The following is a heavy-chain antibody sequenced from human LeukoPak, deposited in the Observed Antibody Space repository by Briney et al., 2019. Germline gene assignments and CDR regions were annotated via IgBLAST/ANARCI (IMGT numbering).Heavy chain of an antibody. D-gene: IGHD3-22*01. CDR1: GITLSNYG. Sequence: GGSLGLSCAVSGITLSNYGMSWVRQAPGKGLEWVAGISDSGGRTNYADSVKGRFTISRDNPKNTLYLQMNSLGAEDTAVYFCAKRGVVIRVILVGFHKEAYYFDSWGQGALVTVSS. CDR3: AKRGVVIRVILVGFHKEAYYFDS. J-gene: IGHJ4*02. CDR2: ISDSGGRT. V-gene: IGHV3-23*01.